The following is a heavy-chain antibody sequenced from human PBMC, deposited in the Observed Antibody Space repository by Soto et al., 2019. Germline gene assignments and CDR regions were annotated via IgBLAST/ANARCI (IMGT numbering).Heavy chain of an antibody. CDR3: ARIRRFIAARFPRYPANWFDP. CDR1: GGSFSGYY. Sequence: SETLSLTCAVYGGSFSGYYWSWIRQPPGKGLEWIGEINHSGSTNYNPSLKSRVTISVDTSKNQFSLKLSSVTAADTAVYYCARIRRFIAARFPRYPANWFDPWGQGTLVTVSS. V-gene: IGHV4-34*01. CDR2: INHSGST. D-gene: IGHD6-6*01. J-gene: IGHJ5*02.